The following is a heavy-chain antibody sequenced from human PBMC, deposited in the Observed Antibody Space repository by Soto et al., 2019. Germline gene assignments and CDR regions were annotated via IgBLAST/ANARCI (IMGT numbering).Heavy chain of an antibody. CDR1: GFTFSSYG. CDR2: ISYDGSNK. V-gene: IGHV3-30*18. D-gene: IGHD3-16*01. J-gene: IGHJ4*02. Sequence: GGSLRLSCAASGFTFSSYGMHWVRQAPGKGLEWVAVISYDGSNKYYADSVKGRFTISRDNSKNTLYLQMNSLRAEDTAVYYCAKGDYDYIWGSSYYFDYWGQGTLVTVSS. CDR3: AKGDYDYIWGSSYYFDY.